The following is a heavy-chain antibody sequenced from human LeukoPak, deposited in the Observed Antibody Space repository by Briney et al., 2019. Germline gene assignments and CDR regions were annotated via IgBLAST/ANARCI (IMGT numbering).Heavy chain of an antibody. CDR2: INPNSGDT. D-gene: IGHD3-22*01. V-gene: IGHV1-2*06. CDR3: ARLPYYDGSGFYYFDY. J-gene: IGHJ4*02. Sequence: ASVKVSCKASGYTFTDYYIHWVRQAPGQGLEWMGRINPNSGDTNYPQKFQGRVTMTGDTSISAAYMELSRLRSDDTAVYYCARLPYYDGSGFYYFDYWGQGTLVTVSS. CDR1: GYTFTDYY.